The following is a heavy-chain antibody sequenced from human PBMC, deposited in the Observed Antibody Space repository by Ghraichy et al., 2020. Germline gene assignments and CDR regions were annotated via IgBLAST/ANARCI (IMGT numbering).Heavy chain of an antibody. J-gene: IGHJ4*02. D-gene: IGHD5-18*01. CDR2: IKQDGSEK. CDR1: GFTFSANW. Sequence: GGSLRLSCAVSGFTFSANWMTWVRQAPGKGLEWVANIKQDGSEKHYVDSVKGRFTISRDNAKNSLYLQMNSLGAEDTAVYYCASGRYTYTYWGQGTLVTVSS. V-gene: IGHV3-7*03. CDR3: ASGRYTYTY.